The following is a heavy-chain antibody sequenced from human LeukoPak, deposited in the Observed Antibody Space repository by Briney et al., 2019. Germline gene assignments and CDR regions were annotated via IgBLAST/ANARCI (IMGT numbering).Heavy chain of an antibody. J-gene: IGHJ4*02. V-gene: IGHV5-51*01. D-gene: IGHD3-10*01. CDR1: GYSFTNSW. Sequence: GESLKISCKGSGYSFTNSWIGWVRQMPGKGLEWMGIIYPGDSDTRYSPSFQGQVTISADKSISTAYLQWSSLKASDTARYYCARLLEFGPGSPAYYFDYWGQGTLVTVSS. CDR2: IYPGDSDT. CDR3: ARLLEFGPGSPAYYFDY.